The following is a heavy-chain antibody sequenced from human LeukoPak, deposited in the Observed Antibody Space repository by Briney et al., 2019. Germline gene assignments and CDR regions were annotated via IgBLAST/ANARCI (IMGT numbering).Heavy chain of an antibody. V-gene: IGHV3-48*01. CDR1: GFTFSSYS. CDR2: ISSSSSTI. CDR3: ARDRIRGYDNSGYYLDY. D-gene: IGHD3-22*01. Sequence: GGSLRLSCAASGFTFSSYSMNWVRQAPGKGLEWVPYISSSSSTIYYADSVKGRFTTSRDNAKNSLYLQMNSLRAEDTAVYYCARDRIRGYDNSGYYLDYWGQGTLVTVSS. J-gene: IGHJ4*02.